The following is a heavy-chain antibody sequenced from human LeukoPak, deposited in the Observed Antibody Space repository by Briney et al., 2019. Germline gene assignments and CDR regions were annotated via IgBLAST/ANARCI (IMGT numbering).Heavy chain of an antibody. CDR1: GGSISSYY. CDR3: ARDRSIVGADTWFDP. D-gene: IGHD1-26*01. Sequence: KASETLSLTCTVSGGSISSYYWSWIRQPPGKGLEWIGYIYYSGSTNYNPSLKSRVTISVDTSKNQFSLKLSSVTAADTAVYYCARDRSIVGADTWFDPWGQGTLVTVSS. CDR2: IYYSGST. V-gene: IGHV4-59*01. J-gene: IGHJ5*02.